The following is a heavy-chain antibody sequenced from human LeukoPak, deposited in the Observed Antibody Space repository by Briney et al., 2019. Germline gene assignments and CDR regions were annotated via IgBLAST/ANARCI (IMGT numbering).Heavy chain of an antibody. D-gene: IGHD3-10*01. CDR3: AKDTQLLWFGSWFDP. J-gene: IGHJ5*02. Sequence: PGGSLRLSCTASGFTFRSYAMSWVRQAPGKGLEWVSAIGSLGYRTYYADSVKGRFTISRDNSKNTVYLQVNSLGAEDTAVYYCAKDTQLLWFGSWFDPWGQGTLVTVSS. V-gene: IGHV3-23*01. CDR2: IGSLGYRT. CDR1: GFTFRSYA.